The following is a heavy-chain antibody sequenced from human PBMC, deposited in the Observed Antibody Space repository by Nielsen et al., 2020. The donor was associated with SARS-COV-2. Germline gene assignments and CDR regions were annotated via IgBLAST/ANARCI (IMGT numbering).Heavy chain of an antibody. J-gene: IGHJ4*02. CDR2: ISGSGGST. Sequence: RQPPGKGLEWVSAISGSGGSTYYADSVKGRFTISRDNSKNTLYLQMNSLRAEDTAVYYCANRVAAAVHWGQGTLVTVSS. D-gene: IGHD6-13*01. CDR3: ANRVAAAVH. V-gene: IGHV3-23*01.